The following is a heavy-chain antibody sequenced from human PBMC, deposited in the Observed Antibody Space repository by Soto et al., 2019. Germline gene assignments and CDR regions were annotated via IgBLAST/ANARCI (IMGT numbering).Heavy chain of an antibody. CDR1: GGSISSGGYS. J-gene: IGHJ4*02. V-gene: IGHV4-30-2*01. Sequence: SETLSLTCAVSGGSISSGGYSWSWIRQPPGKGLEWIGYIYHNGNTYYNPSLKSRLTISVDTSKNQFSLKLSSVTAADTAVYYCARQVRYSYGPYFDYWGQGTLVTVSS. D-gene: IGHD5-18*01. CDR3: ARQVRYSYGPYFDY. CDR2: IYHNGNT.